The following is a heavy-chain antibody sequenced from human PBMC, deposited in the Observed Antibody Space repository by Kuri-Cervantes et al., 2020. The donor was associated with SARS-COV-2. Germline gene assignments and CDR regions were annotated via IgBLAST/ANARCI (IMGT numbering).Heavy chain of an antibody. J-gene: IGHJ6*04. V-gene: IGHV3-53*05. D-gene: IGHD3-10*01. Sequence: GESLKISCAASGFTFSSYWMIWVRQAPGKGLEWVSVIYSGGSKYYADSVKGRFTISRDKSKNTLYLQMNSLGAEETAVYYCARGFPRVRGVMPPDVWGKGTTVTVSS. CDR1: GFTFSSYW. CDR3: ARGFPRVRGVMPPDV. CDR2: IYSGGSK.